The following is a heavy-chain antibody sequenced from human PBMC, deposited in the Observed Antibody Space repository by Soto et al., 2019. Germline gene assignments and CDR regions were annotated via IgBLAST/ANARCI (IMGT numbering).Heavy chain of an antibody. CDR2: INAGNGNT. J-gene: IGHJ4*02. V-gene: IGHV1-3*01. D-gene: IGHD2-21*02. CDR3: ARSIVVVTAIDY. Sequence: ASVKVSCKASGYTFTSYAMHWVRQAPGQRLEWMGWINAGNGNTKYSQKFQGRVTITRDTSASTAYMELSSLRSEDTAVYYCARSIVVVTAIDYWGQGTLVTSSS. CDR1: GYTFTSYA.